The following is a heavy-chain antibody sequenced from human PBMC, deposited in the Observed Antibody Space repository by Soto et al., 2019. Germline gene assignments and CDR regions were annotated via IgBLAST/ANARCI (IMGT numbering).Heavy chain of an antibody. CDR3: VKEDTLWLVVFDY. D-gene: IGHD6-19*01. Sequence: GGSLRLSCAASGLSFSTYAMHWVRQAPGKGLEYVSGISSNGGSTDYADSVKVRFTISRDNSKKSLYLQMSSLRVEDTAVYYCVKEDTLWLVVFDYWGQGILVTVSS. V-gene: IGHV3-64D*08. CDR1: GLSFSTYA. J-gene: IGHJ4*02. CDR2: ISSNGGST.